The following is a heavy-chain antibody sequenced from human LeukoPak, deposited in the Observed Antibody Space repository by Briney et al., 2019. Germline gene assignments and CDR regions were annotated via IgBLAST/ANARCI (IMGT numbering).Heavy chain of an antibody. Sequence: ASVKVSCKASGYTFTAHHLHWVRRAPGQGLEWMGWVHPNSGDTNYAQKFQGRVTMTRDTSTSTAYMELSILRSDDTAVYYCTRGSGMNYDYWGQGTLVTVSS. CDR1: GYTFTAHH. V-gene: IGHV1-2*02. CDR3: TRGSGMNYDY. J-gene: IGHJ4*02. D-gene: IGHD6-19*01. CDR2: VHPNSGDT.